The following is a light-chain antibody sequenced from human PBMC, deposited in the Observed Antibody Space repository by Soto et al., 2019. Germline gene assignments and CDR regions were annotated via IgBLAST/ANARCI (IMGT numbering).Light chain of an antibody. V-gene: IGLV2-14*03. CDR2: DVG. CDR1: SSGVGGYNY. J-gene: IGLJ1*01. CDR3: SSYRSGSTLYV. Sequence: QSALTQPASVSGSPGQSITISCTGTSSGVGGYNYVSWYQHHPGKAPKLMLYDVGNRPSGVSNRFSGSKSGNTASLTISGLQAEDEADYYCSSYRSGSTLYVFGTGPKLTVL.